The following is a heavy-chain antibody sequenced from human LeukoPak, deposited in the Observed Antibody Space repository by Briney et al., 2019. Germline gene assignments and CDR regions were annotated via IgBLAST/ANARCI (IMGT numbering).Heavy chain of an antibody. D-gene: IGHD1-26*01. J-gene: IGHJ4*02. CDR3: ARGSGSYYG. CDR2: INHSGST. Sequence: SETLSLTCAVYGGSFSGYYWSWIRQPPGKWLEWIGEINHSGSTNYNPSLKSRVTISVDTSKNQFSLKLSSVTAADTAVYYCARGSGSYYGWGQGTLVTVSS. V-gene: IGHV4-34*01. CDR1: GGSFSGYY.